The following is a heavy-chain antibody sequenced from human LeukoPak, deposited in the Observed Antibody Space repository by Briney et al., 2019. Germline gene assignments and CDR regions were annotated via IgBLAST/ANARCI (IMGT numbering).Heavy chain of an antibody. D-gene: IGHD5/OR15-5a*01. Sequence: PSETLSLTCTVSGGTISSGGYYWIWLRQQPGKGLEWIGYIYSTGNTYYNPSLKSRVTMSAVTSKNQFSLRLTSVTAADTAVYYCARGGLYAFHFWGQGTLVTVSS. V-gene: IGHV4-31*03. CDR1: GGTISSGGYY. J-gene: IGHJ4*02. CDR2: IYSTGNT. CDR3: ARGGLYAFHF.